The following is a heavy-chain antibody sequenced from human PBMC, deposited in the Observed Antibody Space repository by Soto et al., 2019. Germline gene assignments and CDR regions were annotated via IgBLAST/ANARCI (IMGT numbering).Heavy chain of an antibody. CDR3: ARGYITMVRGVYKFDY. J-gene: IGHJ4*02. CDR2: INHSGST. V-gene: IGHV4-34*01. CDR1: GGSFSGYY. Sequence: QVQLQQWGAGLLKPSETLSLTCAVYGGSFSGYYWSWIRQPPGKGLEWIGEINHSGSTNYNPSLQGRVTISVDTPKHQFSLKLSSVTAADTAVYYCARGYITMVRGVYKFDYWGQGTLVTVSS. D-gene: IGHD3-10*01.